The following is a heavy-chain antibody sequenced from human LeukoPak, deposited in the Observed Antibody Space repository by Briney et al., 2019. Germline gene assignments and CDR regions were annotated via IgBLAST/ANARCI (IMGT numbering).Heavy chain of an antibody. CDR2: INPNSGGT. D-gene: IGHD5-12*01. V-gene: IGHV1-2*02. CDR3: AREERAATNDY. J-gene: IGHJ4*02. Sequence: ASVKVSCTASGYTFTVYYMHWVRQAPGQGLEWMGWINPNSGGTNYAHKFQGRVTMTTDTSISTAYMELSRLRSDDTAVFYCAREERAATNDYWGQGTLVTLSS. CDR1: GYTFTVYY.